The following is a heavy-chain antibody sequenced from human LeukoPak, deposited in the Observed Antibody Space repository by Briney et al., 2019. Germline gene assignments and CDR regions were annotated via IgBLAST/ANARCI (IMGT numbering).Heavy chain of an antibody. D-gene: IGHD3-22*01. V-gene: IGHV3-74*01. CDR3: AKNYYDSSGYGLSDYFDY. CDR2: MNSDGSST. CDR1: GFTFSSYW. J-gene: IGHJ4*02. Sequence: PGGSLRLSCAASGFTFSSYWMHWVRQAPGKGLVWVSRMNSDGSSTSYADSVKGRFTISRDNAKNTLYLQMNSLRAEDTAVYYCAKNYYDSSGYGLSDYFDYWGQGTLVTVSS.